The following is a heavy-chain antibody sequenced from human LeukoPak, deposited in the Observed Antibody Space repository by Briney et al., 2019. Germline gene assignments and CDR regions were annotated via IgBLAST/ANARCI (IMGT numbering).Heavy chain of an antibody. J-gene: IGHJ4*02. CDR2: ISGSGGST. D-gene: IGHD2-2*01. Sequence: GGSLRLSCAASGFTFSSQAMSWVRQAPGKGLEWVSSISGSGGSTYYADSVKGRFSVSRDNTKNTLYLQMYSLRAEDTALYYCAKLGCTGTICYANYWGQGTLVTVSS. CDR3: AKLGCTGTICYANY. CDR1: GFTFSSQA. V-gene: IGHV3-23*01.